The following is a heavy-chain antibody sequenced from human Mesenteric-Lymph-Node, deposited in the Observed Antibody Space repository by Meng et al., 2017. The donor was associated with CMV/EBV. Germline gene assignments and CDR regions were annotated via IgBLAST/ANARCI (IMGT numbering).Heavy chain of an antibody. CDR1: GFTFSTYG. D-gene: IGHD2-2*02. CDR3: ARDCSSTSCYNNY. J-gene: IGHJ4*02. Sequence: GGSLRLSCAASGFTFSTYGMHWVRQAPGEGLEWVAFIRYDGSKKYYADSVKGRFTISRDNSRNTLYLQMNSLRAEDTAVYYCARDCSSTSCYNNYWGQGTLVTVSS. CDR2: IRYDGSKK. V-gene: IGHV3-30*02.